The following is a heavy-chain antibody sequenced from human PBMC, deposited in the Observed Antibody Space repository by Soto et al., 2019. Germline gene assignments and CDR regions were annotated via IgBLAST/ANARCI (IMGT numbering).Heavy chain of an antibody. D-gene: IGHD3-10*01. J-gene: IGHJ4*02. CDR3: TRRSYGDY. V-gene: IGHV3-15*07. CDR2: IKSKSDGGTT. CDR1: DFTFSNAW. Sequence: EVQLVESGGGLVKPGGSLRLSCAASDFTFSNAWMNWVRQAPGKGLEWVGRIKSKSDGGTTDYAAPVKGRFSISRDDSKNMLYLQMNSLKTEDTAVYYGTRRSYGDYWGQGTLVTVSS.